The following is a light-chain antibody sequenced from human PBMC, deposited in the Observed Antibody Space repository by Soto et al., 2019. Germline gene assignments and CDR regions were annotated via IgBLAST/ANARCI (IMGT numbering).Light chain of an antibody. CDR3: QQSYRMTT. J-gene: IGKJ4*01. Sequence: DIQMTQSPSSLSASVGDRVTITCRASQSISSHLNWYQQKAGKAPKILIHTASSLQSGVPSRFSGSGSGTDFTLTISSLQPEDFATYYCQQSYRMTTFGGGTKVEIK. CDR1: QSISSH. V-gene: IGKV1-39*01. CDR2: TAS.